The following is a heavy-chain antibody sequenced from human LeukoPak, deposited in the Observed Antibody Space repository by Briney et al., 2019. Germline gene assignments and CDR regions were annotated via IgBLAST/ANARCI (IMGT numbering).Heavy chain of an antibody. CDR2: IKQDGSEK. Sequence: GGSLRLSCAAAGFTFSNFWMSWVRQAPGKGLEWVANIKQDGSEKYYVDSVKGRFTISRDNAKNSLYLQMNSLRAEDTAVYYCASSSTVPYYFDYWGQGTLVTISS. D-gene: IGHD3-10*01. CDR3: ASSSTVPYYFDY. CDR1: GFTFSNFW. J-gene: IGHJ4*02. V-gene: IGHV3-7*03.